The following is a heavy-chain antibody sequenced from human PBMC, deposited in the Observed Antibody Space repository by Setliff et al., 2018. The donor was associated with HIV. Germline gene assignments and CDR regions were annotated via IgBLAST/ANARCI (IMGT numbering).Heavy chain of an antibody. J-gene: IGHJ4*02. CDR1: GFTFRNYK. CDR2: IYSGGST. CDR3: ARSPGMFDY. D-gene: IGHD1-1*01. Sequence: GGSLRLSCTVSGFTFRNYKMNWVRQAPGKGLEWVSVIYSGGSTDHADSVRGRFTISRDNSKNTVYLQMTSLRAEDTAVYYCARSPGMFDYWGQGTPVTVSS. V-gene: IGHV3-53*01.